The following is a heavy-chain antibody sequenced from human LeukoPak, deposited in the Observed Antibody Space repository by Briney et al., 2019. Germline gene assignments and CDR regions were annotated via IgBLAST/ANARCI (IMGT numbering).Heavy chain of an antibody. CDR3: AKASHSSGYSD. V-gene: IGHV3-30*18. CDR1: GFTFRNYA. J-gene: IGHJ4*02. Sequence: GGSLRLSCAASGFTFRNYAMHWVRQAPGKGLEWVALISYDGSNKYYSDSVKGRFTISRDNSKNTLYLQMNSLRAEDTAVYYCAKASHSSGYSDWGQGTLVTVSS. D-gene: IGHD3-22*01. CDR2: ISYDGSNK.